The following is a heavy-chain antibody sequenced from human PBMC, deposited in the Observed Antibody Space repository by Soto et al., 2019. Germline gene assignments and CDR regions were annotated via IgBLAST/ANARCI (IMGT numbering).Heavy chain of an antibody. J-gene: IGHJ6*04. V-gene: IGHV1-18*04. CDR2: ISAYNGNT. CDR3: ARTAAGDPRKSYYYYGMDV. D-gene: IGHD6-13*01. CDR1: GYTFTSYG. Sequence: ASVKVSCKASGYTFTSYGISWVRQAPGQGLEWMGWISAYNGNTNYAQKLQGRVTMTTDTSTSTAYMELRSLRSDDTAVYYCARTAAGDPRKSYYYYGMDVWGKGTAVTVSS.